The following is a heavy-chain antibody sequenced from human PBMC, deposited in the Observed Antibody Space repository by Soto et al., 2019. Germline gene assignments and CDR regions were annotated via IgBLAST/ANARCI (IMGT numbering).Heavy chain of an antibody. D-gene: IGHD3-10*01. Sequence: SETLSLTCAVYGGSFRKYYWLWVRQPPGKGLEWIGEVNHSGEAAYMASLLRIVTISLDTSNYQFSLKMTSLTAADTALYFCTRAERFLRYWFDLWGQGTQVTVSS. V-gene: IGHV4-34*01. CDR3: TRAERFLRYWFDL. CDR2: VNHSGEA. CDR1: GGSFRKYY. J-gene: IGHJ5*02.